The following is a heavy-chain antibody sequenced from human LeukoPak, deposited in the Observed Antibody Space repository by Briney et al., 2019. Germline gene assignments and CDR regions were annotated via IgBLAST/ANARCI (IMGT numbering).Heavy chain of an antibody. J-gene: IGHJ4*02. D-gene: IGHD3-22*01. CDR3: ARDERGYYDSSGFFGAIGY. Sequence: GGSLRLSCAASGFTFNSYAMHWVRQAPGKGREWVAFIWYDGSNKYYADSVRGRFTMSRDNSKNTLDLQMNSLRAEDTAVYYCARDERGYYDSSGFFGAIGYWGQGTLVTVSS. V-gene: IGHV3-33*01. CDR1: GFTFNSYA. CDR2: IWYDGSNK.